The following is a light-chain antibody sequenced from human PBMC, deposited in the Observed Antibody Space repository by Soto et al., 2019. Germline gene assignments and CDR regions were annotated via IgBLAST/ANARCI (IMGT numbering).Light chain of an antibody. CDR2: EVS. Sequence: QSALTQPASVSGSPGQSITISCTGTSSDVGGYNYVSWYQQHPGKAPKLTIYEVSNRPSGVSNRFSGSKSGNTASLTISGLRAEDEADYYCSSYTSSSTVVFGGGTKLTVL. CDR1: SSDVGGYNY. CDR3: SSYTSSSTVV. V-gene: IGLV2-14*01. J-gene: IGLJ2*01.